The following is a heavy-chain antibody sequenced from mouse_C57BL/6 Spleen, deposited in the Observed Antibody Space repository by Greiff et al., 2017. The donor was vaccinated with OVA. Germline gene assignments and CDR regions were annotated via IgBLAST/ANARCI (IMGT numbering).Heavy chain of an antibody. D-gene: IGHD2-4*01. Sequence: DVKLQESGPGLVKPSQSLSLTCSVTGYSITSGYYWNWIRQFPGNKLEWMGYISYDGSNNYNPSLKNRISITRDTSKNQFFLKLNSVTTEDTATYYCARDYDYEPWFAYWGQGTLVTVSA. CDR3: ARDYDYEPWFAY. CDR2: ISYDGSN. J-gene: IGHJ3*01. CDR1: GYSITSGYY. V-gene: IGHV3-6*01.